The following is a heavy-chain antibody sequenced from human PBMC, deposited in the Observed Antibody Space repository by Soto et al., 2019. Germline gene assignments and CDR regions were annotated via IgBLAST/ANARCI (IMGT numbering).Heavy chain of an antibody. CDR3: ARGRFYYGSGSYYRSWFDP. D-gene: IGHD3-10*01. Sequence: PSETLSLTCTVSGGSISSYYWSWIRQPPGKGLEWIGYIYYSGSTNYNPSLKSRVTISVDTSKNQFSLKLSSVTAADTAVYYCARGRFYYGSGSYYRSWFDPWGQGTLVTVSS. V-gene: IGHV4-59*12. CDR2: IYYSGST. CDR1: GGSISSYY. J-gene: IGHJ5*02.